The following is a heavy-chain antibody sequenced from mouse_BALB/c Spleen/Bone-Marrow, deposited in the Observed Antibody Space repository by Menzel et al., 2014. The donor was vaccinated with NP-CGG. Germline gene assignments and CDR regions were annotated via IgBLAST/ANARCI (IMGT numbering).Heavy chain of an antibody. J-gene: IGHJ3*01. CDR3: ASPTYYDSWFAY. CDR2: ISCYNGAT. Sequence: LVKTGASVKISCKASGYSFTGYYIHWVKQSHGKSLEWIGYISCYNGATSYNQKFKGKATFTVDTSSSTAYVQFNSLTSEDSAVYYCASPTYYDSWFAYWGQGTLVTVSA. V-gene: IGHV1S34*01. CDR1: GYSFTGYY. D-gene: IGHD2-4*01.